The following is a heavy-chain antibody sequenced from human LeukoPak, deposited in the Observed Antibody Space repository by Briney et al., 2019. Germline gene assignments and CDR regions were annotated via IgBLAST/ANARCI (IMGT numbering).Heavy chain of an antibody. J-gene: IGHJ5*02. CDR3: ARDNFLLRYGYPGLFDP. CDR2: ISSSSSYI. D-gene: IGHD3-9*01. V-gene: IGHV3-21*01. CDR1: GFTFSSYS. Sequence: GGSLRLSCAASGFTFSSYSMNWVRQAPGKGLEWVSSISSSSSYIYYADSVKGRFTISRDDAKNSLYLQMNSLRAEDTAVYYCARDNFLLRYGYPGLFDPWGQGTLVTVSS.